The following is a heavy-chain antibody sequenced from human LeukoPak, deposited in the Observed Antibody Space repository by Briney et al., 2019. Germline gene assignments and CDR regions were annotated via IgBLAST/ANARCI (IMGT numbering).Heavy chain of an antibody. CDR2: IYYSGST. D-gene: IGHD3-10*01. CDR3: ARSLLWFGELSSNWFDP. J-gene: IGHJ5*02. CDR1: GGSISSYH. V-gene: IGHV4-59*01. Sequence: SETLSLTGTVSGGSISSYHWSWIRQPPGKGLEWIGYIYYSGSTNYNPSLKSRVTISVVTSKNQFSLKLSSVTAADTAVYYCARSLLWFGELSSNWFDPWGQGTLVTVSS.